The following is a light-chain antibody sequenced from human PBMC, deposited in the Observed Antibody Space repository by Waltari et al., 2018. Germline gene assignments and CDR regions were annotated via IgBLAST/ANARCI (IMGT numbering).Light chain of an antibody. CDR3: QQYDHYPWT. CDR1: QGISSW. V-gene: IGKV1-5*03. J-gene: IGKJ1*01. CDR2: QAS. Sequence: DIQMTQSPSTLSASVGDRVTITCRTSQGISSWLAWYQQTPGKAPKLLIYQASTLASGVPSRFSGSGSGTEFTLTISSLQPDDSATYYCQQYDHYPWTFSQGTKVELK.